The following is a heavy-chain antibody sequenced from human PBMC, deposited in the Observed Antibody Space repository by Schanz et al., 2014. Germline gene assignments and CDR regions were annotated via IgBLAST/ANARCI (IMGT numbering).Heavy chain of an antibody. CDR2: ISASGGTT. V-gene: IGHV3-23*01. CDR1: GFTFSTDA. D-gene: IGHD3-16*01. Sequence: EVQLLESGGGLVQPGGSLRLSCASSGFTFSTDAMSCVRQAPGKGLEWVSAISASGGTTYYADSVKGRFTISSDNSKSTLYLQMSSLRAEDTAVYYCTKGRTFGRWGQGTLVTVSS. J-gene: IGHJ4*02. CDR3: TKGRTFGR.